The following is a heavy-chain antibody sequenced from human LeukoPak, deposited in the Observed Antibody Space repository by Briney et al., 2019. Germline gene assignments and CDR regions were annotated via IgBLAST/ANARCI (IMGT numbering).Heavy chain of an antibody. J-gene: IGHJ3*02. V-gene: IGHV3-21*01. Sequence: PGGSLRLSCAASGFTFSSYAMSWVRQAPMKALEWVSSISSSSSYIYYADSVKARFTISRDNAKNSLYLQMNSLRAEDTAVYYCARTYYYDSSGYYGAFDIWGQGTMVTVSS. CDR2: ISSSSSYI. CDR3: ARTYYYDSSGYYGAFDI. D-gene: IGHD3-22*01. CDR1: GFTFSSYA.